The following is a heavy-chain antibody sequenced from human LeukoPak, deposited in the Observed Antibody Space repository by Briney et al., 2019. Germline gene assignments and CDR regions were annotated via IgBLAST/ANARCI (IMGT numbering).Heavy chain of an antibody. V-gene: IGHV3-30*03. CDR2: ILSDGSTK. Sequence: GGSLRLSCAASGFTFSDHGMHWVRQAPGEGLEWVAFILSDGSTKYYADSVKGRFIISRDTSENTLYLEVNSLRTDDTALYYCARGHYDSSGYYYGYYYHYLDVWGKGTTVTVSS. D-gene: IGHD3-22*01. J-gene: IGHJ6*03. CDR3: ARGHYDSSGYYYGYYYHYLDV. CDR1: GFTFSDHG.